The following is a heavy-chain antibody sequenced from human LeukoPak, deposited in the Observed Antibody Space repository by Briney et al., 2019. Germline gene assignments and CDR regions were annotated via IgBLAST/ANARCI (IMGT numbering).Heavy chain of an antibody. Sequence: SETLSLTCTVSGGSISSYYWSWIRQPPGKGLEWIGYIYYSGSTNYNPSLKSRVTISVDTSKNQFSLKLSSVTAADTAVYYCARRGITTMYYYYGMDVWGQGTTVTVSS. CDR3: ARRGITTMYYYYGMDV. CDR2: IYYSGST. D-gene: IGHD4-11*01. CDR1: GGSISSYY. J-gene: IGHJ6*02. V-gene: IGHV4-59*12.